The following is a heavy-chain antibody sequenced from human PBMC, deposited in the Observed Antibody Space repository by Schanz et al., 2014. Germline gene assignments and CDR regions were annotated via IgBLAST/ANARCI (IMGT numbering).Heavy chain of an antibody. CDR2: VNYIGST. CDR3: ASSHWLCSWATVVDY. D-gene: IGHD3-10*02. CDR1: AAFISRYY. Sequence: QVQLQESGPGLVKPSETLSLTCTVSAAFISRYYWSWVRQAPGKGLEWIGYVNYIGSTKYNPSLEIRVAISADTSKKQFSRKMTAVTAAYTAVYYCASSHWLCSWATVVDYWGQGTLVTVSS. J-gene: IGHJ4*02. V-gene: IGHV4-59*01.